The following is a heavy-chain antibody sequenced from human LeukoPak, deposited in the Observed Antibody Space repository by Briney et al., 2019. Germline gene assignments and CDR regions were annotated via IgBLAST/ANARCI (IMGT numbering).Heavy chain of an antibody. D-gene: IGHD2-2*01. CDR1: GYSFTGYY. V-gene: IGHV1-2*02. CDR3: ARGLDIVVVPGANDAFDI. J-gene: IGHJ3*02. Sequence: ASVKVSCKASGYSFTGYYMHWVRQAPGQGLEWMGWINLNSGGTNYAQKFQGGVTMTRDTSISTAYMELSRLRSDDTAVYYCARGLDIVVVPGANDAFDIWGQGTMVTISS. CDR2: INLNSGGT.